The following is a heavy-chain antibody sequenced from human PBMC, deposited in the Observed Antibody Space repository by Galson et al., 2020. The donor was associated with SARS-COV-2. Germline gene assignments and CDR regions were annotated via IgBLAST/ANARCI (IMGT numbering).Heavy chain of an antibody. CDR1: GGSISSYY. J-gene: IGHJ2*01. V-gene: IGHV4-59*13. Sequence: SETLSLTCTVSGGSISSYYWSWIRQPPGKGLEWIGYIYYSGSTNYNPSLKSRVTISVDTSKNQFSLKLSSVTAADTAVYYCARERECWDGYNRFYPLYWYFDLWGRGTLVTVSA. CDR2: IYYSGST. D-gene: IGHD5-12*01. CDR3: ARERECWDGYNRFYPLYWYFDL.